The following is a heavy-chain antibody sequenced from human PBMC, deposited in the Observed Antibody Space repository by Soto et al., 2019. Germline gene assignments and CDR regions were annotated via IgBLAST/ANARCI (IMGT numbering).Heavy chain of an antibody. J-gene: IGHJ6*02. V-gene: IGHV3-30-3*01. Sequence: PGGSLRLSCAASGFPFSSYAMHWVRQAPGKGLEWVAVISYDGSNKYYADSVKGRFTISRDNSKNTLYLQMNSLRAGDTAVYYCAREDTAMVSYYYYYGMDVWGQGTTVTVSS. D-gene: IGHD5-18*01. CDR3: AREDTAMVSYYYYYGMDV. CDR2: ISYDGSNK. CDR1: GFPFSSYA.